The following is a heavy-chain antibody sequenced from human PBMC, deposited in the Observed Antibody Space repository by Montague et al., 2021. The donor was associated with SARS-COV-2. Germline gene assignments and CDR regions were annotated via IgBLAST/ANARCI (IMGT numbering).Heavy chain of an antibody. CDR1: GGSISSYY. J-gene: IGHJ5*02. CDR2: IYYSGST. Sequence: SETLSLTCTVSGGSISSYYWSWIRQPPGKGLEWIGYIYYSGSTNYNPSLKSRVTISVDTSKNQFSLKLSSVTAADTAVYYCARGGDMNWFDPGAREPWSPSPQ. V-gene: IGHV4-59*01. CDR3: ARGGDMNWFDP. D-gene: IGHD2-21*01.